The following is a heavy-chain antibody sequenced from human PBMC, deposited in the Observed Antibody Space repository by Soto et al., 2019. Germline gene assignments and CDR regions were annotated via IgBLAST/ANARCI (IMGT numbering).Heavy chain of an antibody. D-gene: IGHD1-1*01. J-gene: IGHJ4*02. CDR3: ARRWNYYLDF. V-gene: IGHV3-33*05. Sequence: QMQLVESGGGVVQPGRSLRLSCVASGFPFREFGMHWVRQAPGKGLECVALISYDGSDYADSVKGRFTISRDDSRDTLFLRMDNLRPDDTGVYYCARRWNYYLDFWGQGTLVAVSS. CDR1: GFPFREFG. CDR2: ISYDGSD.